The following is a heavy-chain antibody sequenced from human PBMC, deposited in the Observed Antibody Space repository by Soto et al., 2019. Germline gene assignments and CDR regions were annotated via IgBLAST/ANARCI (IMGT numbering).Heavy chain of an antibody. J-gene: IGHJ4*02. D-gene: IGHD6-13*01. CDR1: GGSVSSYY. V-gene: IGHV4-59*02. CDR2: IYYSGST. Sequence: SETLSLTCTVSGGSVSSYYWIWIRQPPAKGLEWIGYIYYSGSTNYNPSLKSRVTISVDTSKNQFSLKLSSVTAADTAVYYCARGYSSSYGRFDYWGQGTLVTVSS. CDR3: ARGYSSSYGRFDY.